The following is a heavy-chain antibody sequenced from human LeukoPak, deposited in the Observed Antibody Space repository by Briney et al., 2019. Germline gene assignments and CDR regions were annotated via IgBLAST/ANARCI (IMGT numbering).Heavy chain of an antibody. CDR2: FITGGIRT. Sequence: GGSLRLSCAASGFTFSNYAMSWVRQAPGKGLEWVSAFITGGIRTYYADSVKGRFTISRDNPKNTRYLQMNSLRAEDTAVYYCAKSVYDRYYGSGSYGTYYFDYWGQGTLVTVSS. J-gene: IGHJ4*02. CDR1: GFTFSNYA. V-gene: IGHV3-23*05. D-gene: IGHD3-10*01. CDR3: AKSVYDRYYGSGSYGTYYFDY.